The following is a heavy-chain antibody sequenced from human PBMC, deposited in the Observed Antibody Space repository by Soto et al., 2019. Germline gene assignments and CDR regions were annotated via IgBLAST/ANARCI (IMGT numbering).Heavy chain of an antibody. Sequence: GGSLRLSCAASGFTFDDYGMQWVRQAPGKGLEWVSGISWNSGSIGYADSVKGRFTISRDNAKNSLYLQMNSLRAEDTALYYCAKGRMTTVSTMLDYWGQGTLVTVSS. J-gene: IGHJ4*02. V-gene: IGHV3-9*01. CDR3: AKGRMTTVSTMLDY. CDR2: ISWNSGSI. CDR1: GFTFDDYG. D-gene: IGHD4-17*01.